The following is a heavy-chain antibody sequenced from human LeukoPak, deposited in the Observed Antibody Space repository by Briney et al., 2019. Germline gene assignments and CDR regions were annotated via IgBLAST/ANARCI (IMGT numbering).Heavy chain of an antibody. CDR3: ARNYGDYYYYYMDV. Sequence: PSETLSLTCAVYGGSFSGYYWSGIRQPPGKGLEGIGGINHSGSTNYNPSLKSRVTISVDTSKNQFSLKLSSVTAADTAVYYCARNYGDYYYYYMDVWGKGTTVTISS. D-gene: IGHD4-17*01. V-gene: IGHV4-34*01. J-gene: IGHJ6*03. CDR1: GGSFSGYY. CDR2: INHSGST.